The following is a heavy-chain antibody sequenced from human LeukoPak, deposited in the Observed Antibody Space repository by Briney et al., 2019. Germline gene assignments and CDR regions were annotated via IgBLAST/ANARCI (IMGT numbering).Heavy chain of an antibody. CDR2: INHSGST. CDR1: GGSFSGYY. V-gene: IGHV4-34*01. D-gene: IGHD6-19*01. Sequence: SETLSLTCAVYGGSFSGYYWSWIRQPPGKGLEWIGEINHSGSTNYNPSLKSRVTISVDTSKNQFSLKLSSVTAADTAVYYCARGPYSSGWYAFDYWGHGTLVTVSS. CDR3: ARGPYSSGWYAFDY. J-gene: IGHJ4*01.